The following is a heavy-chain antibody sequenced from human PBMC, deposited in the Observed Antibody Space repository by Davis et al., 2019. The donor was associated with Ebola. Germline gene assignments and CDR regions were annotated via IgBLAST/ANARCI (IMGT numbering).Heavy chain of an antibody. CDR2: IRSKANSYAT. Sequence: PGGSLRLSCAASGFTFSGSAMHWVRQASGKGLEWVGRIRSKANSYATAYAASVKGRFTISRDDSKNTLYLQMNSLKTEDTAVYYCTTVTYYDFWSGYLELWGQGTTVTVSS. J-gene: IGHJ6*02. CDR1: GFTFSGSA. D-gene: IGHD3-3*01. V-gene: IGHV3-73*01. CDR3: TTVTYYDFWSGYLEL.